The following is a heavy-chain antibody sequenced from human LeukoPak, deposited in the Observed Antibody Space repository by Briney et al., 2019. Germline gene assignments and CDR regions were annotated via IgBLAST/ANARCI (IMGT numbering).Heavy chain of an antibody. CDR1: GGTFSIYA. Sequence: SVTLSCNSSGGTFSIYAISWERHAHAQGLELMGMTITSFGIANYAQKFQGRVTFTTDKSTSPVYMELRSMRSQDAAVYYCARGGRDYGYYDGWFDPWGQGTLVTVSS. V-gene: IGHV1-69*04. D-gene: IGHD4-17*01. J-gene: IGHJ5*02. CDR2: TITSFGIA. CDR3: ARGGRDYGYYDGWFDP.